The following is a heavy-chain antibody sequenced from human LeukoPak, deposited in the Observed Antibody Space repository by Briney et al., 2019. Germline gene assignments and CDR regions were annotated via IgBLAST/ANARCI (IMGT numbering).Heavy chain of an antibody. J-gene: IGHJ4*02. CDR2: IDPSDCYN. CDR3: ARHSSGSYYSEYYFDY. Sequence: GESLKISCKGSGYSFTSYWISWGRPMPGKGREWRGRIDPSDCYNNYSPSFQGHVTISADKSISTAYLQWSSLKASDTAMYYCARHSSGSYYSEYYFDYWGQGTLVTVSS. V-gene: IGHV5-10-1*01. D-gene: IGHD1-26*01. CDR1: GYSFTSYW.